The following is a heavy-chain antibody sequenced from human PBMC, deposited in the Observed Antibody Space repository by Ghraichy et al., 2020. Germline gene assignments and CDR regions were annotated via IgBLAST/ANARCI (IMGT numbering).Heavy chain of an antibody. CDR3: ARDLLPSMVRGVIGYGMDV. V-gene: IGHV1-2*04. CDR1: GYTFNGYY. CDR2: INPNSGGT. Sequence: ASVKVSCKASGYTFNGYYMHWVRQAPGQGLEWMGWINPNSGGTNYAQKFQGWVTMTRDTSISTAYMELSRLRSDDTAVYYCARDLLPSMVRGVIGYGMDVWGQGTTVTVSS. D-gene: IGHD3-10*01. J-gene: IGHJ6*02.